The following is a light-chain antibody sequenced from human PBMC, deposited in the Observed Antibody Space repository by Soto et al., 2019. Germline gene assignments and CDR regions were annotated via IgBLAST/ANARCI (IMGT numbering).Light chain of an antibody. CDR2: GAS. Sequence: EIVMTQSPATLSVSPGDSATLSCRASQSVSSNLAWYQQKPGQSPRLLIIGASTRATGIPARFSGSGSGTEYTLTTSSLQSEDFAFYYCQQYNNWPPTFGQGTKVEIK. J-gene: IGKJ1*01. CDR3: QQYNNWPPT. V-gene: IGKV3-15*01. CDR1: QSVSSN.